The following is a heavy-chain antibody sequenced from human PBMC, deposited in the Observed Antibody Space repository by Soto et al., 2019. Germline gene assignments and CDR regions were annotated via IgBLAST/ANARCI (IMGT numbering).Heavy chain of an antibody. CDR1: GYIFTSYG. D-gene: IGHD2-15*01. J-gene: IGHJ5*02. Sequence: QVQLEQSVAEVKKPGASVKVSCKASGYIFTSYGITWVRQAPGQGLEWMGWITAYNGNTNYAQKFQGRVTMTTDTSTTTAYMELRSLRSDDTAVYYCARGGVGAASGWFDPWGQGTLVTVSS. CDR3: ARGGVGAASGWFDP. CDR2: ITAYNGNT. V-gene: IGHV1-18*01.